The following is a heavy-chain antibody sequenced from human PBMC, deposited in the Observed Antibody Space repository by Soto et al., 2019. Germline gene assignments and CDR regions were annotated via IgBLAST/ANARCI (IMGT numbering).Heavy chain of an antibody. J-gene: IGHJ6*02. D-gene: IGHD3-9*01. CDR2: ISAYNGNT. V-gene: IGHV1-18*01. Sequence: GPSVKISCKASAYTVTSYGTSWARQAPGQGLEWMGWISAYNGNTNYAQKLQGRVTMTTDTSTSTAYMELSSLSSYDTAVYYCARVFVDILLLTAMAAQGYSYYGMDSWGQGTTV. CDR1: AYTVTSYG. CDR3: ARVFVDILLLTAMAAQGYSYYGMDS.